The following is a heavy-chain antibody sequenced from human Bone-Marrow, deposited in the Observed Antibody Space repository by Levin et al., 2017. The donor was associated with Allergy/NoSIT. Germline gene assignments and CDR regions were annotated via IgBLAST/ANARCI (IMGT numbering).Heavy chain of an antibody. CDR3: AKDSNYDSSEYYFDY. CDR1: GFTFSSYG. D-gene: IGHD3-22*01. CDR2: ISYDGSNK. Sequence: GGSLRLSCAASGFTFSSYGMHWVRQAPGKGLEWVAVISYDGSNKYYADSVKGRFTISRDNSKNTLYLQMNSLRAEDTAVYYCAKDSNYDSSEYYFDYWGQGTLVTVSS. V-gene: IGHV3-30*18. J-gene: IGHJ4*02.